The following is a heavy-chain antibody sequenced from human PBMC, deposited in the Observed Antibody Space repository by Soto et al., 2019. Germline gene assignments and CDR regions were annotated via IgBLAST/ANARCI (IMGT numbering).Heavy chain of an antibody. Sequence: EVQLVESGGGLVQPGRSLRLSCAASGFTLDNYAMHWVRQAPWKGLEWVSSISWNSGNTAYAGSVKGRFIIYRDSAKNALYLQMNSLRAEDTALYYCARSPQYCSSTNCSAYFDYWGQGTLVTVSS. CDR2: ISWNSGNT. CDR3: ARSPQYCSSTNCSAYFDY. J-gene: IGHJ4*02. V-gene: IGHV3-9*01. CDR1: GFTLDNYA. D-gene: IGHD2-2*01.